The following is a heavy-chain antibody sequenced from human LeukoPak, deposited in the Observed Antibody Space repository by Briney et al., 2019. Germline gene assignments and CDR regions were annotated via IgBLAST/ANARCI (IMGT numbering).Heavy chain of an antibody. CDR2: INPSGGST. CDR1: GYTFTSYY. CDR3: AREGWYSSSWPDAFDI. D-gene: IGHD6-13*01. Sequence: ASVKVSCKASGYTFTSYYMHWVRQAPGQGLEWMGIINPSGGSTSYAQKFQGRVTMTRDTSTSTVYMELSSLRSDDTAVYYCAREGWYSSSWPDAFDIWGQGTMVTVSS. V-gene: IGHV1-46*01. J-gene: IGHJ3*02.